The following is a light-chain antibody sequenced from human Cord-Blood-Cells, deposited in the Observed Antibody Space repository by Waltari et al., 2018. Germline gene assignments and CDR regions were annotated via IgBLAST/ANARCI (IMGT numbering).Light chain of an antibody. Sequence: QSALTQPRHVSGSPGPSVTISCPGTSSDVGGYNYVPWSQQHPGKAPKLMIYDVSKRPSGVPDRFSGSKSGNTASLTISGLQAEDEADYYCCSYAGSYTYVFGTGTKVTVL. CDR1: SSDVGGYNY. J-gene: IGLJ1*01. CDR3: CSYAGSYTYV. CDR2: DVS. V-gene: IGLV2-11*01.